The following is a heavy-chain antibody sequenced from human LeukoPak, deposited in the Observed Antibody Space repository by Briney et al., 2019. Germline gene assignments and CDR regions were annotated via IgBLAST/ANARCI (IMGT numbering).Heavy chain of an antibody. CDR2: INHSGST. V-gene: IGHV4-34*01. J-gene: IGHJ4*02. D-gene: IGHD3-10*01. CDR1: GGSFSGYY. CDR3: ARRAIRGVIKY. Sequence: SETLSLTCAVYGGSFSGYYWSWIRQPPGKGLEWIGEINHSGSTNYNPSLKSRVTISVDTSRNQFSLRLNSVTAADTAVYYCARRAIRGVIKYWGQGTLVTVSS.